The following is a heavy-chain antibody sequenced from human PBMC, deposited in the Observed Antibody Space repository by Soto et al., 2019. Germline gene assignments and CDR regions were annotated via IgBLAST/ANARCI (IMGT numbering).Heavy chain of an antibody. CDR1: GGTFSSYA. J-gene: IGHJ6*02. Sequence: SERVSCKASGGTFSSYAISWVRQAPGQGLEWMGGIIPIFGTANYAQKFQGRVTITADKSTSTAYMELSSLRSEDTAVYYCASGITIFGLVIIIGGMDVWGQ. CDR2: IIPIFGTA. D-gene: IGHD3-3*01. CDR3: ASGITIFGLVIIIGGMDV. V-gene: IGHV1-69*06.